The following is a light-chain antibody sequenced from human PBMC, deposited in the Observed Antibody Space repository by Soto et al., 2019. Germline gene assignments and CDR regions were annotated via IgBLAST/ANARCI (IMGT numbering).Light chain of an antibody. CDR1: QSISSW. J-gene: IGKJ1*01. CDR2: KAS. Sequence: DIQMTQSPSTLSASVGDRVTITCRASQSISSWLAWYQQKPGKAPKLLIYKASSLESGVPSRFSGSGSGTEFTLTISSLQPDDFETYYCQQYNSYSRKFGQGTKVDIX. CDR3: QQYNSYSRK. V-gene: IGKV1-5*03.